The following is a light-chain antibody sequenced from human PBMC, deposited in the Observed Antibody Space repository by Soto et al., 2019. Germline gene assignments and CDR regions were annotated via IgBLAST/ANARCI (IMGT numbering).Light chain of an antibody. Sequence: EIMMTQSPATLSVSPGERATLSCRASQSVSSNLAWYQQKPGQAXXXXXXVSGXSAIGIPARFSGSGSGTEFTLTISSLQSEDFAVYCCQQYYKLPWTFGQGTKVDIK. V-gene: IGKV3-15*01. CDR1: QSVSSN. J-gene: IGKJ1*01. CDR2: VSG. CDR3: QQYYKLPWT.